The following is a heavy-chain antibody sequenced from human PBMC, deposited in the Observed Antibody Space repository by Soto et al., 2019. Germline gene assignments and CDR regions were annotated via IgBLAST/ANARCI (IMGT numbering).Heavy chain of an antibody. Sequence: QVQLMQSGAEVKRPGASMKIFCKTSGYTFTNYPIHWVRQAPGQTLEWMGWIDAGNGNTKYSQSFQDRVTFTRDTSANTAYMELSSLRSEDTAVYYCARYNYFDYWGQGTLVTVSS. CDR2: IDAGNGNT. D-gene: IGHD1-1*01. V-gene: IGHV1-3*01. J-gene: IGHJ4*02. CDR3: ARYNYFDY. CDR1: GYTFTNYP.